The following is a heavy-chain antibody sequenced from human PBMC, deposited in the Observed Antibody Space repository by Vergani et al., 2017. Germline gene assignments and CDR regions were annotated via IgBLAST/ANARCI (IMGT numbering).Heavy chain of an antibody. V-gene: IGHV3-21*01. Sequence: VQILQSGGGVVQPGGSLRLSCTLSGFTFNTYGIHWVRQAPGKGLEWVSSISSSSSYIYYADSVKGRFTISRDNAKNSLYLQMNSLRAEDTAVYYCARDLSDFWSGYRENYYYMDVWGKGTTVTVSS. D-gene: IGHD3-3*01. CDR3: ARDLSDFWSGYRENYYYMDV. J-gene: IGHJ6*03. CDR2: ISSSSSYI. CDR1: GFTFNTYG.